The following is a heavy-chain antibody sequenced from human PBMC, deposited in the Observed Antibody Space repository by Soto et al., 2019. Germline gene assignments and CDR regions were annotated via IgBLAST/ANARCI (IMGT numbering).Heavy chain of an antibody. J-gene: IGHJ4*02. D-gene: IGHD1-26*01. Sequence: EVQLVESGGGLIQPGGSLRLSCAASGFNVTKNHMNWVRQAPGKGLEWVSVTYDGGTTYYPDSVRGRFTISRDNSKNTLYLQMNSLRAEDTAVYYCARLMGVGAMLGDFDAWGQGTLVTVSS. CDR3: ARLMGVGAMLGDFDA. CDR1: GFNVTKNH. CDR2: TYDGGTT. V-gene: IGHV3-53*01.